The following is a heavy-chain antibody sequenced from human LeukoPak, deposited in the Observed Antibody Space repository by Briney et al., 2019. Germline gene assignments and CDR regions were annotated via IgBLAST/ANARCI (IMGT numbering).Heavy chain of an antibody. CDR3: AKHLGGDWNYFDY. Sequence: GRSLRLSCAASGFTFSSYGMHWVRLAPGKGLEWVAVISYDGSNKYYADSVKGRFTISRDNSKNTLYLQMNSLRAEDTAVYYCAKHLGGDWNYFDYWGQGTLVTVSS. V-gene: IGHV3-30*18. J-gene: IGHJ4*02. D-gene: IGHD3/OR15-3a*01. CDR1: GFTFSSYG. CDR2: ISYDGSNK.